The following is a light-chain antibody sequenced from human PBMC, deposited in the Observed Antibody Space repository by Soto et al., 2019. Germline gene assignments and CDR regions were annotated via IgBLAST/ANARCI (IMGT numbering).Light chain of an antibody. V-gene: IGKV2-30*01. J-gene: IGKJ1*01. CDR3: MQCTHWPWT. CDR2: KVS. Sequence: DVVMTQSPLSLPVTLGQPASISCRSSQSLVYSDGNTSLNWFQQRPGHSPRRLIYKVSNRDSGVPDRFSGSGSGTDFTLKISRVEAEDVGVYYCMQCTHWPWTFGEGTKVEIK. CDR1: QSLVYSDGNTS.